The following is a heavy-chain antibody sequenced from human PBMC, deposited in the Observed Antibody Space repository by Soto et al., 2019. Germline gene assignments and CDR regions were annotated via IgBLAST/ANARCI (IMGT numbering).Heavy chain of an antibody. CDR1: GGTFSSYA. CDR2: IIPILGTA. V-gene: IGHV1-69*01. J-gene: IGHJ6*02. Sequence: QVQLVQSGAEVKKPGSSVKVSCKASGGTFSSYAISWVRQAPGQGLEWMGGIIPILGTANYAQKFQGRVTITADESRRTAYMELSSLRSEDTAVYYCARGGSIVVVVAATPDYYYGTDVWGQGTTVTVSS. CDR3: ARGGSIVVVVAATPDYYYGTDV. D-gene: IGHD2-15*01.